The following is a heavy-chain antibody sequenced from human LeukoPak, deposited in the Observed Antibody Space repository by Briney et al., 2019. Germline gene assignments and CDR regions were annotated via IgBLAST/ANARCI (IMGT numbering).Heavy chain of an antibody. D-gene: IGHD5-12*01. Sequence: GGSLRLSCVASGFSFNNYAMNWVRQAPGKGLEWVSLIIGSSGSTFYADSRKGRFTISRDKSKNTLYLQMNSLRAEDTAVYYCAKGAYDYSEIAYFDYWGQGSLVTVSS. CDR3: AKGAYDYSEIAYFDY. CDR2: IIGSSGST. V-gene: IGHV3-23*01. J-gene: IGHJ4*02. CDR1: GFSFNNYA.